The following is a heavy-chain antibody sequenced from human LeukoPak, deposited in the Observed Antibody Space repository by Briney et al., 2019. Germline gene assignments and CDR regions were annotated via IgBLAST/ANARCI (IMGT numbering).Heavy chain of an antibody. Sequence: SSETLSLTCTVSGYSISSGFYWGWIRQPPGKGLEWIGSIYHSGSTYYNPSLKSRVTISVDTSKNQFSLKLSSVTAADTAVYYCAREEAGGWYDDYGAFDIWGQGTMVTVSS. V-gene: IGHV4-38-2*02. D-gene: IGHD6-19*01. CDR3: AREEAGGWYDDYGAFDI. CDR2: IYHSGST. J-gene: IGHJ3*02. CDR1: GYSISSGFY.